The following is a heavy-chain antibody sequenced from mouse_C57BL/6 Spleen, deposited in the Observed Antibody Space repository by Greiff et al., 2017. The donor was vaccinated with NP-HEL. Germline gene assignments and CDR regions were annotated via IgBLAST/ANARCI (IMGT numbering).Heavy chain of an antibody. V-gene: IGHV1-50*01. CDR3: ASGELGRDYYAMDY. D-gene: IGHD4-1*01. Sequence: VQLQQPGAELVKPGASVKLSCKASGYTFTSYWMQWVKQRPGQGLEWIGEIDPSDSYTNYNQKFKGKATLTVDTSSSTAYMQLSSLTSEDSAVYYCASGELGRDYYAMDYWGQGTSVTVSS. J-gene: IGHJ4*01. CDR1: GYTFTSYW. CDR2: IDPSDSYT.